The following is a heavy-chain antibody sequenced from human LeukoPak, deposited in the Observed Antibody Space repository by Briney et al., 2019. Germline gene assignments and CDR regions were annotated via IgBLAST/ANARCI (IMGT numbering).Heavy chain of an antibody. J-gene: IGHJ5*02. Sequence: KPSETLSLTCTVSGGSISSYYWSWIRQPAGKGLEWIGRIYTSGSTNYNPSLKSRVTMSVDTSKNQFSLKLSSVTAADTAVYYCARERTAMVQGDSFDPWGQGTLVTVSS. CDR2: IYTSGST. CDR3: ARERTAMVQGDSFDP. D-gene: IGHD5-18*01. CDR1: GGSISSYY. V-gene: IGHV4-4*07.